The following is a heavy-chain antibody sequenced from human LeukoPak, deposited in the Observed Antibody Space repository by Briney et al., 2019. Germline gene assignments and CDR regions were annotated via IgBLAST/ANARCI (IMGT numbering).Heavy chain of an antibody. J-gene: IGHJ4*02. V-gene: IGHV3-53*01. CDR3: ARVSRGPHPYYYDSSGYMDY. CDR2: LYSGGST. Sequence: GGSLRLSCVVSGFTVSTNYMSWVRQAPGKGLEWVSVLYSGGSTYYADSVKGRFTISRDTSKNTLYLQMNSLRAEDTAVYYCARVSRGPHPYYYDSSGYMDYWGQGTLVTVSS. CDR1: GFTVSTNY. D-gene: IGHD3-22*01.